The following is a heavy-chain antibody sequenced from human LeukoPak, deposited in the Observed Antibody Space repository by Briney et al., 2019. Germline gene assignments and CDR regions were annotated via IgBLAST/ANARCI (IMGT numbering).Heavy chain of an antibody. CDR1: GFTFSTYG. V-gene: IGHV3-64D*09. J-gene: IGHJ4*02. D-gene: IGHD1-26*01. CDR3: VKSDNIVGATYFDY. Sequence: GGSLRLSCAVSGFTFSTYGMHWVRQAPGKGLEYVSSISSNGGSTYYADSVKGRFTISRDNSKNTLYLHMSSLRAEDTAVYYCVKSDNIVGATYFDYWGQGTLVTVSS. CDR2: ISSNGGST.